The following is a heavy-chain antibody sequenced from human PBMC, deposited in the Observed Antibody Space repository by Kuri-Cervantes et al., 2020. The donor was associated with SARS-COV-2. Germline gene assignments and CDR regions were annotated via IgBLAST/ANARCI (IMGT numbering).Heavy chain of an antibody. CDR2: ISSSSSTI. CDR3: ARDGVKDDYGFSSY. D-gene: IGHD4-17*01. Sequence: GESLKISCAASGFTFSSYSMNWVRQAPGKGLEWVSYISSSSSTIYYADSVKGRFTISRDNAKYSLYLQMKSLRDEDTAVYYCARDGVKDDYGFSSYWGQGTLVTVSS. J-gene: IGHJ4*02. V-gene: IGHV3-48*02. CDR1: GFTFSSYS.